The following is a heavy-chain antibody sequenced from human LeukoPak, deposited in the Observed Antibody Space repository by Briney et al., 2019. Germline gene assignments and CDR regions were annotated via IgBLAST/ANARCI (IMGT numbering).Heavy chain of an antibody. Sequence: GGSLRLSCAASGFIFSDYAMHWVRQAPGKGLEWVALVSFDGRNENYADSVKGRFTISRDTSKSTLYLQMNSLRAEDTAVYYCAKGGDLGSLDYWGQGTLVTVSS. V-gene: IGHV3-30*04. D-gene: IGHD3-3*01. CDR3: AKGGDLGSLDY. CDR1: GFIFSDYA. J-gene: IGHJ4*02. CDR2: VSFDGRNE.